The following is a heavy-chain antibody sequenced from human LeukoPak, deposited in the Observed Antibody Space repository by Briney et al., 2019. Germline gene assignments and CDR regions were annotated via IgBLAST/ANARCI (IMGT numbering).Heavy chain of an antibody. V-gene: IGHV3-23*01. CDR1: GFTFSSYA. CDR3: AKSGGVRFDP. J-gene: IGHJ5*02. Sequence: GGSLRLSCAASGFTFSSYAMSWVRQAPGKGLEWVSAISGRDVSTYYADSVKGRFTISRDNTKNTLYLQMNSLRAEDTAVYYCAKSGGVRFDPWGQGTLVTVSS. D-gene: IGHD3-16*01. CDR2: ISGRDVST.